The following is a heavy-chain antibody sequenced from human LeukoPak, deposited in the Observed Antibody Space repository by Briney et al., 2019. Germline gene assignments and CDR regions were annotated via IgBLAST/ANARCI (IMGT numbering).Heavy chain of an antibody. J-gene: IGHJ4*02. CDR3: ASLAFDY. CDR1: GYTFTSYD. V-gene: IGHV1-69*04. CDR2: IIPILGIA. Sequence: SVKVSCKASGYTFTSYDINWVRQATGQGLEWMGRIIPILGIANYAQKFQGRVTITADKSTSTAYMELSSLRSEDTAVYYCASLAFDYWGQGTLVTVSS.